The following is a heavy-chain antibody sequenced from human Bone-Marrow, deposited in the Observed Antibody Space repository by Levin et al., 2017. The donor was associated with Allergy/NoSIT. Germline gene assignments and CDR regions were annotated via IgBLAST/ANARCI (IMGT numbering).Heavy chain of an antibody. Sequence: PGGSLRLSCTASRFTFSDYGMHWVRQGPGKGLEWVGVISDDGSSKYYADSVKGRFIISRDNSKNTLHLQMSRLRAEDTAVYYCARETAGWTVAFDIWGQGTMVTVSS. CDR3: ARETAGWTVAFDI. CDR2: ISDDGSSK. J-gene: IGHJ3*02. CDR1: RFTFSDYG. V-gene: IGHV3-30*03. D-gene: IGHD2-15*01.